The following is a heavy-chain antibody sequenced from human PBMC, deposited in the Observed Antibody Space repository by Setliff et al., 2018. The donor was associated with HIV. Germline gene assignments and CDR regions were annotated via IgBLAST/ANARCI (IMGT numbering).Heavy chain of an antibody. Sequence: ASVKVSCKTSGYTFIDYYIHWARQAPGQGLEWMGRINPNNGGTNYAQKFQGRVTMTRDTSISTAYMELSRLRSDDTAVYYCARDGYYDSSGYSAFDIWGQGTMVTVSS. CDR1: GYTFIDYY. CDR2: INPNNGGT. J-gene: IGHJ3*02. V-gene: IGHV1-2*06. CDR3: ARDGYYDSSGYSAFDI. D-gene: IGHD3-22*01.